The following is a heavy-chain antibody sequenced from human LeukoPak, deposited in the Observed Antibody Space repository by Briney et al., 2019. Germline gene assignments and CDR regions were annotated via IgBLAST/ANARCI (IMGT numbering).Heavy chain of an antibody. CDR2: IYYTGST. CDR1: GGSISSYY. J-gene: IGHJ5*02. CDR3: ARRRVGAISSYNWFDP. D-gene: IGHD1-26*01. V-gene: IGHV4-59*08. Sequence: SETLSLTCTVSGGSISSYYWSWVRQPPGKGLGWLGYIYYTGSTNYNPSLKSRVTISVDTSKTQFSLKLNSVTAADTAVYYCARRRVGAISSYNWFDPWGQGTLVTVSS.